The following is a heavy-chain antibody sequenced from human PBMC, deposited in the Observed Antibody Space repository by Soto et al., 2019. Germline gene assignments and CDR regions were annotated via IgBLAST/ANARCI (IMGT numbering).Heavy chain of an antibody. Sequence: GGSLRLSCAASGFTFSSYGMHWVRQAPGKGLEWVAVIWYDGSNKYYADSVKGRFTISRDNSKNTLYLQMNSLRAEDTAVYYCARDYDILTGSNHALDYWGQGTLVTVSS. CDR2: IWYDGSNK. V-gene: IGHV3-33*01. D-gene: IGHD3-9*01. CDR1: GFTFSSYG. J-gene: IGHJ4*02. CDR3: ARDYDILTGSNHALDY.